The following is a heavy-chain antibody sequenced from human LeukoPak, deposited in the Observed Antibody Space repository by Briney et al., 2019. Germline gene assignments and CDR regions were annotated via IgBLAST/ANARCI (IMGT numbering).Heavy chain of an antibody. Sequence: ASVKVSCKASGYTFTSYYMHWVRQAPGQGLEWMGIINPSGGSTSYAQKFQGRVTMTRDTSTSTVYMELSTLISEDTAVDYCARDPAYYYDSSGYLPLGWFDPWGQGTLVTVSS. CDR1: GYTFTSYY. V-gene: IGHV1-46*01. D-gene: IGHD3-22*01. CDR2: INPSGGST. J-gene: IGHJ5*02. CDR3: ARDPAYYYDSSGYLPLGWFDP.